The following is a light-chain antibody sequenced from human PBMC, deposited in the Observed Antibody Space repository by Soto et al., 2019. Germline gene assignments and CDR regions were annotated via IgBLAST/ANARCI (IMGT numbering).Light chain of an antibody. CDR2: GNS. V-gene: IGLV1-40*01. CDR1: SSNIGAGYD. J-gene: IGLJ1*01. CDR3: QSYDSSLSGHNYV. Sequence: QSVLTQPPSVSGAPGQRVTISCTGSSSNIGAGYDVHWYQQLPGTAPKLLIYGNSNRPSGVPDRFSGSKSGTSASLAITGLQAEDEADYYCQSYDSSLSGHNYVFGPGTKVTVL.